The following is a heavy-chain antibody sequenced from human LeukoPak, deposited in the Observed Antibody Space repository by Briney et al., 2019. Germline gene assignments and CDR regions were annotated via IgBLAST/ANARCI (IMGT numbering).Heavy chain of an antibody. J-gene: IGHJ6*02. CDR3: ARVLQPTTKFGIHFFYGMDV. V-gene: IGHV1-2*02. Sequence: ASVKVSCKASGYTFIGYYIHWVRQAPGQGLEWMGWINPKSGGTDYAQKFQGRVTMTRDTSINTAYIELSRLRSDDTAVYFCARVLQPTTKFGIHFFYGMDVWGQGTTVTVSS. D-gene: IGHD3-16*01. CDR2: INPKSGGT. CDR1: GYTFIGYY.